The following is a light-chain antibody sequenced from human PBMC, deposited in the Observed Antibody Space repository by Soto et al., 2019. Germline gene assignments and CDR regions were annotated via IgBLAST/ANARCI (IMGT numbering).Light chain of an antibody. J-gene: IGKJ4*01. CDR1: QDISNY. Sequence: DIQMTQSPSSLSASVGDRVTITCQASQDISNYLNWYQHKPGKAPKLLIYDASNLETGVPSRFSGSGSRTHFSLTINNLQPEDVGTYFCQHYDNLPLTFGGGTKVDIK. CDR3: QHYDNLPLT. V-gene: IGKV1-33*01. CDR2: DAS.